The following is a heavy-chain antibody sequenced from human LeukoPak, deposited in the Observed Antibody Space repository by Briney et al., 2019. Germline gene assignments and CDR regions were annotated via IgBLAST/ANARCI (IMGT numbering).Heavy chain of an antibody. Sequence: GGSLRLSCAASGFIFSDFYMSWVRQAAGKGLECIAYISPSSHDIIYSDSVRGRFTISRDNAKNSLYLQMNSLRAEDTAVYYCAKTAQLFDYWGQGTQVTVSS. CDR3: AKTAQLFDY. V-gene: IGHV3-11*06. CDR1: GFIFSDFY. CDR2: ISPSSHDI. D-gene: IGHD5-18*01. J-gene: IGHJ4*02.